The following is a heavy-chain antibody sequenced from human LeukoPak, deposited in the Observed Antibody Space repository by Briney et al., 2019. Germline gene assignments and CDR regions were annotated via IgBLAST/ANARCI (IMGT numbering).Heavy chain of an antibody. J-gene: IGHJ5*01. D-gene: IGHD3-10*01. CDR2: FYHTGTT. Sequence: SETLSLTCSVSGYSISSNYNWGWIRQPPGKGLQWMGSFYHTGTTYYNPSLKSRVTITVDTSSNQFSLKLTSVTAADTAVYFCARRVGFYGSGSLNYFDPWGQGILVSVS. V-gene: IGHV4-38-2*01. CDR3: ARRVGFYGSGSLNYFDP. CDR1: GYSISSNYN.